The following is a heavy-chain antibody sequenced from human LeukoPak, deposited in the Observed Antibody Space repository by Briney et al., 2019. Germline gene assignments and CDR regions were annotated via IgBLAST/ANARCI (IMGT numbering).Heavy chain of an antibody. CDR2: IYYSGRT. J-gene: IGHJ4*02. Sequence: SETLSLTCTVSGGSISSYYWSWIRQPPGKGLEWIGYIYYSGRTNYNPSLKSRVTISVDTSKNQFSLKLSSVTAADTAVYYCARDDRAAAGALGYWGQGTLVTVSS. CDR1: GGSISSYY. V-gene: IGHV4-59*01. D-gene: IGHD6-13*01. CDR3: ARDDRAAAGALGY.